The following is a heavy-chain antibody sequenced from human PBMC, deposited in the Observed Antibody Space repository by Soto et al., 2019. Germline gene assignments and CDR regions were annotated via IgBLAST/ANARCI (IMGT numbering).Heavy chain of an antibody. CDR3: VKLMFDHDSSGFSGDY. D-gene: IGHD3-22*01. CDR2: ISFQGTND. Sequence: QVQLVESGGGVVQPGGSLRLSCAGSGFNFNNYGMHWVRQAPGKGLEWVAFISFQGTNDYYAEAVKGRFTISKDYSKKTLFLQMNSLSADDTDMYYCVKLMFDHDSSGFSGDYWGQGTMVTVS. V-gene: IGHV3-30*18. J-gene: IGHJ4*02. CDR1: GFNFNNYG.